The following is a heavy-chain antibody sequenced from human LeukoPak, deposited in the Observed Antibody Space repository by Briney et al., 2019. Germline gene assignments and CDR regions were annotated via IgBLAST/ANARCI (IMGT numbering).Heavy chain of an antibody. Sequence: GGSLRLSCAASGFTFSSYWMSWVRQAPGKGLEWVGRIKSRSAGGTIDYPALVKGRFIISRDDSKNMLYLQMNSLKIEDTAVYYCTTDLGDYGDYIREWGQGTLVTVSS. J-gene: IGHJ4*02. D-gene: IGHD4-17*01. CDR2: IKSRSAGGTI. CDR3: TTDLGDYGDYIRE. CDR1: GFTFSSYW. V-gene: IGHV3-15*01.